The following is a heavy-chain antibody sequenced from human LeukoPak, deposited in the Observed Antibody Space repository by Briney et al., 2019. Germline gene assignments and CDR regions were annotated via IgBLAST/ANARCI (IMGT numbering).Heavy chain of an antibody. J-gene: IGHJ6*03. CDR3: ARDSPYYYGSGSATYYMDV. CDR1: GGSISSYY. Sequence: PSETLSLTCAVSGGSISSYYWSWIRQSPGKGLEWIGYIYYSGTTNYNPSLKSRVTISADTSKNQFSLQLTSVTAADTAVYYCARDSPYYYGSGSATYYMDVWGKGTTVTISS. V-gene: IGHV4-59*01. D-gene: IGHD3-10*01. CDR2: IYYSGTT.